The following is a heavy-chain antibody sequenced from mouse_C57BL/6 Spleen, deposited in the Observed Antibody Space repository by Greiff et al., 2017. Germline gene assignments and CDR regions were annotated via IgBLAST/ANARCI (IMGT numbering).Heavy chain of an antibody. D-gene: IGHD1-1*01. CDR1: GYTFTSYW. J-gene: IGHJ1*03. Sequence: VQLQESGAELVRPGSSVKLSCKASGYTFTSYWMHWVKQRPIQGLEWIGNIDPSDSETHYNQKFKDKATLTVDKSSSTAYMQLSSLTSEDSAVYYCARSHYGSSRWYFDVWGTGTTVTVSS. V-gene: IGHV1-52*01. CDR3: ARSHYGSSRWYFDV. CDR2: IDPSDSET.